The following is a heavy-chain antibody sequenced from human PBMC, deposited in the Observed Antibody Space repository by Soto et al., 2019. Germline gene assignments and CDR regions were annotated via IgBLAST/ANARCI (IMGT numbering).Heavy chain of an antibody. CDR2: IKQDGSEK. CDR1: GFTFSSYW. Sequence: PGGSPRLSCAASGFTFSSYWMSWVRQAPGKGLEWVANIKQDGSEKYYADSVKGRFTISRDNSKNTLYLQMNSLRAEDTAVYYCAKDRDIYGDYNWFDPWGQGTLVTVSS. V-gene: IGHV3-7*03. D-gene: IGHD4-17*01. J-gene: IGHJ5*02. CDR3: AKDRDIYGDYNWFDP.